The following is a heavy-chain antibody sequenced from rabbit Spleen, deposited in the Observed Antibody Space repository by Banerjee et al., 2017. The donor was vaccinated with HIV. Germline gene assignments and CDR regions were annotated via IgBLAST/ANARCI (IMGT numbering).Heavy chain of an antibody. CDR3: ARNFDL. CDR1: GFSFNNNYY. Sequence: QSLEESGGGLVQPEGSLTLTCTASGFSFNNNYYMCWVRQAPGKGLEWITCINMVTGKAVYATWAKGRFTISKTSSTTVTLQMTSLTAADTATYFCARNFDLWGPGTLVTVS. J-gene: IGHJ4*01. CDR2: INMVTGKA. V-gene: IGHV1S40*01.